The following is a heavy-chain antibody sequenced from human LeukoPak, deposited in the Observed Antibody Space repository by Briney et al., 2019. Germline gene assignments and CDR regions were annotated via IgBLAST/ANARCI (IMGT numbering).Heavy chain of an antibody. CDR1: GCSISSGSYY. V-gene: IGHV4-61*02. CDR2: IYTSGST. Sequence: SETLSLTCTVSGCSISSGSYYWSWIRQPAGKGLEWIGRIYTSGSTNYNPSLKSRVTISVDTSKNQFSLKLSSVTAADTAVYYCARGRGQYSSSPMDYYYYGMDVWGQGTTVTVSS. CDR3: ARGRGQYSSSPMDYYYYGMDV. J-gene: IGHJ6*02. D-gene: IGHD6-6*01.